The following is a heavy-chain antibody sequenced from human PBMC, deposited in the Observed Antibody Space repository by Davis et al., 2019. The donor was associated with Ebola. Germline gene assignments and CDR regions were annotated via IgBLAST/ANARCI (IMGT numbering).Heavy chain of an antibody. D-gene: IGHD3-10*01. CDR2: IKQDGSEK. J-gene: IGHJ5*02. V-gene: IGHV3-7*03. Sequence: GESLKISCAASGFTFSSYAMSWVRQAPGKGLEWVANIKQDGSEKYYVDSVKGRFTISRDNAKNSLYLQMNSLRAEDTAVYYCAREELWFGELLFGWFDPWGQGTLVTVSS. CDR1: GFTFSSYA. CDR3: AREELWFGELLFGWFDP.